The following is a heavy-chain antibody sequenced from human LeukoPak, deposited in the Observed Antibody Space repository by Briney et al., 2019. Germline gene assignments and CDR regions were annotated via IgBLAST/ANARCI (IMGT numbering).Heavy chain of an antibody. D-gene: IGHD3-16*01. V-gene: IGHV3-30*02. Sequence: GGSLRLSCAASGFTFSTYGMHWVRQAPGKGLEWVALIGHDGTKRYYADSVQGRFTISRDNSKNTLYLEMNSLSGEDTALYYCAKDHVTWGNRYFDHWGQGTLGTVSS. CDR1: GFTFSTYG. CDR2: IGHDGTKR. J-gene: IGHJ4*02. CDR3: AKDHVTWGNRYFDH.